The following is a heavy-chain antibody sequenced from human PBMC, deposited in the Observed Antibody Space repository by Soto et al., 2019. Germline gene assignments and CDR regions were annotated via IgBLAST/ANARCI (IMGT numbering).Heavy chain of an antibody. CDR2: TNSDGSSV. J-gene: IGHJ4*02. CDR1: GFTLSDNW. Sequence: EVQLVESGGGLVQPGGSLRLSCAASGFTLSDNWIHWVRRVPGKGLAWVSRTNSDGSSVTYADSVKGRFTLSRDNAKYTWFLQMDSLRVEDTAMYYCVRAPEQGPFDYGGQGTLVTVSS. CDR3: VRAPEQGPFDY. V-gene: IGHV3-74*03.